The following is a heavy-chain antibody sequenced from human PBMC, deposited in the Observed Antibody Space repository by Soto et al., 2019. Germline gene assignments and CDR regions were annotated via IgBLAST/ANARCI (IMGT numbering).Heavy chain of an antibody. J-gene: IGHJ5*02. CDR2: MNPNSGNT. D-gene: IGHD2-21*02. Sequence: QVQLVQSGAEVKKPGASVKVSCKASGYTFTSYDINWVRQATGQGLEWMGWMNPNSGNTGYAQKFQGRVTMTRNTSISTAYMALSSLRSEDTAVYYCARERRSYCGGDCSSGWFDPWGQGTLVTVSS. CDR3: ARERRSYCGGDCSSGWFDP. CDR1: GYTFTSYD. V-gene: IGHV1-8*01.